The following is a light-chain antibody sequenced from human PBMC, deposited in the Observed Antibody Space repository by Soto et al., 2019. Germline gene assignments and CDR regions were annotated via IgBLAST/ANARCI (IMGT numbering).Light chain of an antibody. CDR2: DNN. CDR3: QSHDSSLSGVI. CDR1: SSNFGAGYA. J-gene: IGLJ2*01. V-gene: IGLV1-40*01. Sequence: QSVLTQPPSVSGAPGQRVTISCTGSSSNFGAGYAVHWYQQLPGTAPKLLIYDNNNRPSGVPDRFSGSKSGTSASLAITGLQAEDEADYYCQSHDSSLSGVIFGGGPKLTVL.